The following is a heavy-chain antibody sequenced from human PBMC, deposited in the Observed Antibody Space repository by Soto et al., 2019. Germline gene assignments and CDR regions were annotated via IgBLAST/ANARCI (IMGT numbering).Heavy chain of an antibody. J-gene: IGHJ5*02. Sequence: ASVKVSCKASGYTFTSYGISWVRQAPGQGLEWMGWISAYNGNTNYAQKLQGRVTMTTDTSTSTAYMELRSLRSDDTAVYYCAREKVVVAATGWFDPWGQGTLVTVSS. V-gene: IGHV1-18*01. D-gene: IGHD2-15*01. CDR2: ISAYNGNT. CDR3: AREKVVVAATGWFDP. CDR1: GYTFTSYG.